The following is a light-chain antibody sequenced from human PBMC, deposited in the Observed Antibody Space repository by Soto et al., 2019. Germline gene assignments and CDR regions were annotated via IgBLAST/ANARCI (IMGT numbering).Light chain of an antibody. V-gene: IGLV6-57*04. CDR3: QSADSSNVV. CDR1: SGSIASNY. J-gene: IGLJ2*01. Sequence: NFMLTQPHSVSESPGKTVTISCTRRSGSIASNYVQWYQQRPGSAPTTVIYEDNQRPSGVPDRFSGSIDRSSNSAFLTISGLKTEDESDYYCQSADSSNVVFGGGTKVTVL. CDR2: EDN.